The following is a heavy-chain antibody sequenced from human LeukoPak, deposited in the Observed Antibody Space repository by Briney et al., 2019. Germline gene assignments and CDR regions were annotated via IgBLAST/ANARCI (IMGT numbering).Heavy chain of an antibody. CDR1: GFTLSSYS. CDR3: ASMDSSGWHGADY. V-gene: IGHV3-48*01. CDR2: IDSDTYGNTI. D-gene: IGHD6-19*01. J-gene: IGHJ4*02. Sequence: GGSLRLSCAASGFTLSSYSMNWVRQAPGKGLEWISYIDSDTYGNTIYYPHTVKGRFTISRDNAKNSLYLQMDSLRSEDTAVYYCASMDSSGWHGADYWGQGTLVTVSS.